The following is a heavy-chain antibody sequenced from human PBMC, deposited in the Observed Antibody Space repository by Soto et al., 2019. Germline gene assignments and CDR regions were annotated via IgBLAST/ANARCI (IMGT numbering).Heavy chain of an antibody. V-gene: IGHV4-31*03. CDR3: ARDSYYDFWSAAFDI. CDR1: GGSISSGGYY. D-gene: IGHD3-3*01. J-gene: IGHJ3*02. Sequence: TSETLSLTCTVSGGSISSGGYYWSWIRQHPGKGLEWIGYIYYSGSTYYNPSLKSRVTISVDTSKNQFSLKLSSVTAADTAVYCCARDSYYDFWSAAFDIWGQGTMVTVSS. CDR2: IYYSGST.